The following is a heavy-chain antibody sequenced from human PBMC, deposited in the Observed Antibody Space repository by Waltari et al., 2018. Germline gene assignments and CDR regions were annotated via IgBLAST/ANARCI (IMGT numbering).Heavy chain of an antibody. J-gene: IGHJ3*02. Sequence: QVQLVQSGAEVKKPGSSVKVSCKASGGGFGTYAITWVRQAPGLGLEWVGGISPISGTPHSVQKFHGWVTFTAAASTTAACMEPTSLKSENSAIYYCARRNLRYAFAISGHGPLLTVSS. CDR1: GGGFGTYA. V-gene: IGHV1-69*12. CDR3: ARRNLRYAFAI. CDR2: ISPISGTP.